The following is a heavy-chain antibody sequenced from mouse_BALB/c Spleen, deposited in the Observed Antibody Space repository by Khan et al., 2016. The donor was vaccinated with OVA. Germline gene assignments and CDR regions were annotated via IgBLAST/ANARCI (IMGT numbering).Heavy chain of an antibody. Sequence: EVQLQESGAELVRPGALVKLSCKASGFNINDYYMLWVKQRPEQGLEWIGWIDPENGNTIYDPKFKAKASITADTSSNTVYLQLSSLTSEDTDVYYYARRGYGNYWFAYWGQGTLVTVSA. CDR2: IDPENGNT. CDR1: GFNINDYY. V-gene: IGHV14-1*02. D-gene: IGHD2-1*01. J-gene: IGHJ3*01. CDR3: ARRGYGNYWFAY.